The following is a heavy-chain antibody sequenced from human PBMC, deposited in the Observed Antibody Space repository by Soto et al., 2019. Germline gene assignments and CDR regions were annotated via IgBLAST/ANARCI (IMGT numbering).Heavy chain of an antibody. J-gene: IGHJ5*02. V-gene: IGHV4-59*01. CDR2: FYNSGST. CDR1: GGSISSNY. CDR3: TRGSSWYDVDWFDP. Sequence: SETLSLTCTVSGGSISSNYWSWIRQPPGKGLEWIGYFYNSGSTNYNPSLKSQVTISVDTSKNQFSLKLTSVTAADTAVYYCTRGSSWYDVDWFDPWGQGTLVTVSS. D-gene: IGHD6-13*01.